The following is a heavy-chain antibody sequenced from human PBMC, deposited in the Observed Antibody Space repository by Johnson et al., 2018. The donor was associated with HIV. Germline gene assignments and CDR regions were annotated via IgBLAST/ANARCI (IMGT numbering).Heavy chain of an antibody. CDR3: ARDDTWGDAFDI. V-gene: IGHV3-7*03. J-gene: IGHJ3*02. D-gene: IGHD1-26*01. CDR2: IKHDGSEK. CDR1: GFTFSSYG. Sequence: VQVVESGGGVVQPGGSLRLSCAASGFTFSSYGMHWVRQAPGKGLEWVANIKHDGSEKYSVDSVKGRFTISRDNAKNSLYLQMNSLRAEDTAVYYCARDDTWGDAFDIWGQGTMVTVSS.